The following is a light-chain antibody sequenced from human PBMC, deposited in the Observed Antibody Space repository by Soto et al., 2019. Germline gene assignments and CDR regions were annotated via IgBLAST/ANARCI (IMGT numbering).Light chain of an antibody. CDR1: SSDVGGYNY. Sequence: QSVLTQPASVSGSPGQSITISCTGTSSDVGGYNYVSWYQQHPGKGPKLMIYEVSYRPSGVSNRFSGSKSGNTASLTISGLQAEDEADYYCSSYTSSSTLGVFGAGTKVTVL. J-gene: IGLJ1*01. CDR2: EVS. V-gene: IGLV2-14*03. CDR3: SSYTSSSTLGV.